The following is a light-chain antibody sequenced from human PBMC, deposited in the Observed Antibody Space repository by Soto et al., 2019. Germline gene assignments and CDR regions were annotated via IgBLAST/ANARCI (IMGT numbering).Light chain of an antibody. Sequence: EIVMTQSPAALSVSPGERATLSCRASQSVSTNLAWYQQKPGQPPRLLIYGASTRATGVPARFSGSGSGTEFTLTISSMQSEDVAVYYCQQYNAWPSRTFGQGTKVEIK. V-gene: IGKV3-15*01. CDR2: GAS. J-gene: IGKJ2*02. CDR3: QQYNAWPSRT. CDR1: QSVSTN.